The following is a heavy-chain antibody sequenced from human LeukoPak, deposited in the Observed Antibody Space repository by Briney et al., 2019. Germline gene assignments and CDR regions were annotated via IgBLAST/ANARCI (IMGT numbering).Heavy chain of an antibody. CDR1: VGSFSGYY. J-gene: IGHJ3*02. Sequence: SETLSLTCAVYVGSFSGYYWTWIRQPPGKGLEWIGEINHSGSSNYNPSLKSRVTISVDTSKNQFSLKLNSVTAADTAVYYCARKELGMLGDAFDIWGQGTMVTVSS. D-gene: IGHD3-10*02. CDR2: INHSGSS. CDR3: ARKELGMLGDAFDI. V-gene: IGHV4-34*01.